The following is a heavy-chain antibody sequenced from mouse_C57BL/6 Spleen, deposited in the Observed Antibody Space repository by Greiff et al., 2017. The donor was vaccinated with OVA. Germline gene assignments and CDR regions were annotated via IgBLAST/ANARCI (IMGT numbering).Heavy chain of an antibody. CDR3: ATITTVVAPNSYYYAMDY. J-gene: IGHJ4*01. Sequence: QVQLQQPGAELVMPGASVKLSCKASGYTFTSYWMPWVKQRPGQGLEWIGEIDPSDSYTNYNQKFKGKSTLTVDKSSSTAYMQLSSLTSEDSAVYYCATITTVVAPNSYYYAMDYWGQGTSVTVSS. CDR2: IDPSDSYT. V-gene: IGHV1-69*01. D-gene: IGHD1-1*01. CDR1: GYTFTSYW.